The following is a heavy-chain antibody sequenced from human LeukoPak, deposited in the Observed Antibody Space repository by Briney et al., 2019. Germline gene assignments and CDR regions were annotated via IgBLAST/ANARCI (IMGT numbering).Heavy chain of an antibody. CDR2: ISSSGSTK. CDR1: EFTFSSYE. CDR3: ARGPHPYTSGWYHFDY. Sequence: GGSLRLSCAASEFTFSSYEMNWVRQAPGKGLEWVSYISSSGSTKYYADSVRGRSTISRDNAKNSLYLQMNSLRVEDTALYYCARGPHPYTSGWYHFDYWGQGTLVTVSS. D-gene: IGHD6-19*01. J-gene: IGHJ4*02. V-gene: IGHV3-48*03.